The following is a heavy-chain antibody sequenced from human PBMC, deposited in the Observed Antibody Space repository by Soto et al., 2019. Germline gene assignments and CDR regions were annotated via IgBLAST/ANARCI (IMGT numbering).Heavy chain of an antibody. V-gene: IGHV3-21*02. D-gene: IGHD6-19*01. CDR2: ITTDGTSI. CDR3: ARQQWLAPHI. J-gene: IGHJ3*02. CDR1: GFPFNSYT. Sequence: EVQLVESGGGLVNPGGSLRLSCAASGFPFNSYTMTWVRQAPGMGLEWVSAITTDGTSIYDADSVKGRFTISRDNAKNSLYLQMNSLTVEDTGIYYCARQQWLAPHIWGQGTMATVSS.